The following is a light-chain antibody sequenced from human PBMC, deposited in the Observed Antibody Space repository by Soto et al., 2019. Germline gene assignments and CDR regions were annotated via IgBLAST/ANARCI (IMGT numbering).Light chain of an antibody. CDR1: QSLPTSY. J-gene: IGKJ2*01. Sequence: EIVLTQSPGTLSLSPGETATLSCRASQSLPTSYLAWYQQRPGQAPRLLLYGTSNRETGIPDRFSGSGSGTDFTLTINRVEPEDFAVYFCQQYGTSWYTFGQGTRLE. V-gene: IGKV3-20*01. CDR3: QQYGTSWYT. CDR2: GTS.